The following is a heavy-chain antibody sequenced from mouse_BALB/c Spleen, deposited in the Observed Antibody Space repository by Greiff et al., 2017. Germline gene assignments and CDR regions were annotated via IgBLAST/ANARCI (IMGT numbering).Heavy chain of an antibody. CDR3: ARDEYDYDMKGYAMDY. J-gene: IGHJ4*01. CDR2: IWAGGST. D-gene: IGHD2-4*01. V-gene: IGHV2-9*02. CDR1: GFSLTSYG. Sequence: VKLVESGPGLVAPSQSLSITCTVSGFSLTSYGVHWVRQPPGKGLEWLGVIWAGGSTNYNSALMSRLSISKDNSKSQVFLQMNSLQTDDTAMYYCARDEYDYDMKGYAMDYWGQGTSVTVSS.